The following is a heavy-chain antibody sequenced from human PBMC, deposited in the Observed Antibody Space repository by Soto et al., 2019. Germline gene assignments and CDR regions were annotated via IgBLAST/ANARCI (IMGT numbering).Heavy chain of an antibody. CDR3: ARAPEYYDILTGSNWFDP. Sequence: ASVKVSCKASGGTFSSYTISWVRQAPGQGLEWMGRIIPILGIANYAQKFQGRVTITADKSTSTAYMELSSLRSEDTAVYYCARAPEYYDILTGSNWFDPWGQGTLVTVSS. D-gene: IGHD3-9*01. CDR1: GGTFSSYT. J-gene: IGHJ5*02. V-gene: IGHV1-69*02. CDR2: IIPILGIA.